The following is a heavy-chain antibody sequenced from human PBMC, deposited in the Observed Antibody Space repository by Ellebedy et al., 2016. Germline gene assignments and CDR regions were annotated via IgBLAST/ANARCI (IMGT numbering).Heavy chain of an antibody. D-gene: IGHD3-10*01. CDR2: ISYDGSNK. CDR1: GFSFSSYV. V-gene: IGHV3-30-3*01. Sequence: GGSLRLSCAASGFSFSSYVMHWVRQAPGKGLEWVAVISYDGSNKYCADSVKGRFTISRDNSKNTLYLQMNSLRTEDTAVYYCARPLWFGELADAFDIWGQGTMVTVSS. J-gene: IGHJ3*02. CDR3: ARPLWFGELADAFDI.